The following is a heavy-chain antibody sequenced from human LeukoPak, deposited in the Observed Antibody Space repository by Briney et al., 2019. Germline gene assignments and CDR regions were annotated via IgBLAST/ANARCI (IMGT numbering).Heavy chain of an antibody. J-gene: IGHJ4*02. V-gene: IGHV4-39*01. CDR3: ARNASDSGTSYFDY. CDR2: IYYSGST. Sequence: SETLSLTCTVSGGSISSGTYYWGWIRQPPGKGLEWIGSIYYSGSTSYNPSLKSRVTISVHTSKNQFSLKLDSVTAADTAVYYCARNASDSGTSYFDYWGQGNLVTVSS. D-gene: IGHD1-26*01. CDR1: GGSISSGTYY.